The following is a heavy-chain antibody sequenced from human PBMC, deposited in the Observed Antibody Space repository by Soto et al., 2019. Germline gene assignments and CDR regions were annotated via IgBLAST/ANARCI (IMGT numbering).Heavy chain of an antibody. J-gene: IGHJ4*02. CDR1: GFTVSSNY. CDR3: ARENGIAAAGTYYFDY. Sequence: GGSLRLSCAASGFTVSSNYMSWVRQAPGKGLEWVSVIYGGGSTNYAGSVKGRLTISRDNSKNTLYLQMNSLRAEDTAVYYCARENGIAAAGTYYFDYWGQGTLVTVSS. CDR2: IYGGGST. V-gene: IGHV3-66*01. D-gene: IGHD6-13*01.